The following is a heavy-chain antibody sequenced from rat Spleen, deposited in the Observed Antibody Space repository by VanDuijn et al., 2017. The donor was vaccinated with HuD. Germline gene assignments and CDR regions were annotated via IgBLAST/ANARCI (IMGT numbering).Heavy chain of an antibody. V-gene: IGHV5S23*01. CDR3: ARQRGPSWFAY. Sequence: EVQLVESGGDLVQPGRSLKLSCAASGFTFSNYDMAWVRQDSTKGLEWVASITTGGAITSYRDSVKGRFTISRDNAKSTLHLQMNSLRSEDTATYYCARQRGPSWFAYWGQGTPVTVSS. CDR1: GFTFSNYD. CDR2: ITTGGAIT. D-gene: IGHD3-1*01. J-gene: IGHJ3*01.